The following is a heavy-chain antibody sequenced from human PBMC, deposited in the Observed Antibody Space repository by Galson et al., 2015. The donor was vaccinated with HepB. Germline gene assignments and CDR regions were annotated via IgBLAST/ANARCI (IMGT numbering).Heavy chain of an antibody. CDR1: GGTFSSYA. J-gene: IGHJ5*02. D-gene: IGHD3-9*01. V-gene: IGHV7-4-1*02. CDR2: INTNTGNP. CDR3: ARPFFDYEFWFDP. Sequence: SVKVSCKASGGTFSSYAMNWVRQAPGQGLEWMGWINTNTGNPTYAQGFTGRFVFSLDTSVSTAYLQISSLKAEDTAVYYCARPFFDYEFWFDPWGQGTLVTVSS.